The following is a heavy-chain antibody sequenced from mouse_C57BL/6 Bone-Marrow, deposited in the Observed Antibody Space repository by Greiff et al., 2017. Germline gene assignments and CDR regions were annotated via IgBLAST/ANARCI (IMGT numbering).Heavy chain of an antibody. CDR2: ISSGSSTI. J-gene: IGHJ1*03. CDR1: GFTFSDYG. Sequence: EVKLMESGGGLVKPGGSLQLSCAASGFTFSDYGMHWVRQAPEKGLEWVAYISSGSSTIYYADTVKGRFTISRDNAKNTLFLQMTSLRSEDTAMYYCARQDSRDWYFDVWGTGTTVTVSS. V-gene: IGHV5-17*01. D-gene: IGHD1-1*01. CDR3: ARQDSRDWYFDV.